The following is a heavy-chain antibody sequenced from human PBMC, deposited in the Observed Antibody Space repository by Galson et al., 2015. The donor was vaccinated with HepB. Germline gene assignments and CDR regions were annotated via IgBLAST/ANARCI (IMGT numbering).Heavy chain of an antibody. D-gene: IGHD6-13*01. CDR1: GFTFSDYY. V-gene: IGHV3-11*06. CDR2: ISSSSSYI. Sequence: SLRLSCAASGFTFSDYYMSWVRQAPGKGLEWVSYISSSSSYINYADSVKGRFTISRDNAKNSLYLQMNSLRAEDTAVYYCARDKIAAAGRANWFDPWGQGTLVTVSS. CDR3: ARDKIAAAGRANWFDP. J-gene: IGHJ5*02.